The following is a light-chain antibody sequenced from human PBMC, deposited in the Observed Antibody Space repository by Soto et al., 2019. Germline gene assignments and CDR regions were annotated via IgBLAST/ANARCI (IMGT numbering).Light chain of an antibody. J-gene: IGLJ1*01. V-gene: IGLV1-51*01. CDR2: DSN. CDR3: GVWDSRLTTYV. Sequence: QSVLTQPPSVSAAPGQKVTISCSGSSSNIGNFYVSWYQHLPGTAPKLLIYDSNKRPSGIPDRFSGSKSGTSATLGITGLQTGVEADYYCGVWDSRLTTYVFGPGTKVTVL. CDR1: SSNIGNFY.